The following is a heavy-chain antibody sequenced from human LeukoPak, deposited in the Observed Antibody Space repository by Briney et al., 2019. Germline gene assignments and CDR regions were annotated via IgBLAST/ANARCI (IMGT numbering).Heavy chain of an antibody. J-gene: IGHJ4*02. CDR1: GFTVSSNY. D-gene: IGHD3-9*01. CDR3: ASPRDGLRYFDWLLYGWFDY. V-gene: IGHV3-53*01. CDR2: IYSGGST. Sequence: GGSLRLSCAASGFTVSSNYMSWVRQAPGKGLEWVSVIYSGGSTYYADSVKGRFTISRDNSKNTLYLQMNSLRAEDTAVYYCASPRDGLRYFDWLLYGWFDYWGQGTLVTVSS.